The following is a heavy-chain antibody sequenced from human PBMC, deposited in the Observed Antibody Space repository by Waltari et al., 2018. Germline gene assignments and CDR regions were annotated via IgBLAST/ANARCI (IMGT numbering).Heavy chain of an antibody. Sequence: TASGFTISSYAMRWVRQAPGKGLASVPAIRGSGGSTYYADSVKGRFTISRDNSKNTLYLQMNSLRAEDTAVYYCAKEERDYYGSGSYYGGWQKYFQHWGQGTLVTVSS. D-gene: IGHD3-10*01. CDR1: GFTISSYA. V-gene: IGHV3-23*01. CDR3: AKEERDYYGSGSYYGGWQKYFQH. J-gene: IGHJ1*01. CDR2: IRGSGGST.